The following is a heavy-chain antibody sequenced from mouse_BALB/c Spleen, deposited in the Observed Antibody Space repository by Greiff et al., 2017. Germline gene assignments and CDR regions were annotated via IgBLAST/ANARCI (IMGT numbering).Heavy chain of an antibody. Sequence: DVHLVESGGGLVKPGGSLKLSCAASGFTFSSYTMSWVRQTPEKRLEWVATISSGGSYTYYPDSVKGRFTISRDNAKNTLYLQMSSLKSEDTAMYYCTRDPFYAMDYWGQGTSVTVSS. V-gene: IGHV5-6-4*01. J-gene: IGHJ4*01. CDR1: GFTFSSYT. CDR2: ISSGGSYT. CDR3: TRDPFYAMDY.